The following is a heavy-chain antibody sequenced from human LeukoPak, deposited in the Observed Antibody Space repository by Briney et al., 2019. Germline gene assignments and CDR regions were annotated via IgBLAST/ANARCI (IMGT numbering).Heavy chain of an antibody. J-gene: IGHJ6*03. CDR1: GFTFSSYG. Sequence: GGSLRLSCAASGFTFSSYGMSWVRQAPGKGLEWVSSISSSSSYIYYADSVKGRFTISRDNAKNSLYLQMNSLRAEDTAVYYCARVFEAARLSYYYYYMDVWGKGTTVTVSS. CDR3: ARVFEAARLSYYYYYMDV. D-gene: IGHD6-6*01. V-gene: IGHV3-21*01. CDR2: ISSSSSYI.